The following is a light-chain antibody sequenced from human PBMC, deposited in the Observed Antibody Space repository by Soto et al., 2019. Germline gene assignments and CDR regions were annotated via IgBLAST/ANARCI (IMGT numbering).Light chain of an antibody. CDR3: SSYAGSNNRGV. Sequence: QSALTRPPSASGSPGQSVTISCTGTSSDVGGYNYVSWYQHHPGKAPKLMIYEVSKRPSGVPDRFSGSKSGNTASLTVSGLQAEDEADYYCSSYAGSNNRGVFGSGTKVTVL. CDR1: SSDVGGYNY. J-gene: IGLJ1*01. CDR2: EVS. V-gene: IGLV2-8*01.